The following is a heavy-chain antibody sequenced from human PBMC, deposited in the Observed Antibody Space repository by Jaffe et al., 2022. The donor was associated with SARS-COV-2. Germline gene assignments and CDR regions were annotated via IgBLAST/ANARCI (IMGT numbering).Heavy chain of an antibody. V-gene: IGHV4-34*01. CDR1: GGSFSGYY. Sequence: QVQLQQWGAGLLKSSETLSLTCAVYGGSFSGYYWNWIRQPPGKGLEWIGEINHSGSTNYNPSLKSRVTISVDTSKNQFSLNLSSVTAADTAVYYCARGSGGSFSWFDPWGQGTLVTVSS. CDR2: INHSGST. D-gene: IGHD2-15*01. CDR3: ARGSGGSFSWFDP. J-gene: IGHJ5*02.